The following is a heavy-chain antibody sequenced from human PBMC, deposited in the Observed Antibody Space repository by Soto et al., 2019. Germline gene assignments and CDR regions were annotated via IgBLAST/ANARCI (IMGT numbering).Heavy chain of an antibody. D-gene: IGHD5-12*01. CDR1: GYTFTSYY. CDR3: ARGDIVAIFGMDV. CDR2: INPSGGST. Sequence: QVQLVQSGAEVKKPGASVKVSCKASGYTFTSYYMHWVRQAPGQGLEWMGIINPSGGSTAYAQKFQGRVTMTRDTSTSTVYMELSSLRSEDAAVYYCARGDIVAIFGMDVWGQGTTVTVSS. J-gene: IGHJ6*02. V-gene: IGHV1-46*01.